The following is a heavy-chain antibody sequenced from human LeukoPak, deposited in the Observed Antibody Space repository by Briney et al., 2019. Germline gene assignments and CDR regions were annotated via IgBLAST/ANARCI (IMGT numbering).Heavy chain of an antibody. CDR1: GYSISNGYY. Sequence: ASETLSPTCTVSGYSISNGYYWVWIRQTPGNGLEWIASVSHRGSTYYNPSLKSRVSISIDTSKNQFSLKVDSVTAADTAVYFCARGGSSTMIAGTDWGQGTLLTVSS. CDR3: ARGGSSTMIAGTD. J-gene: IGHJ4*02. CDR2: VSHRGST. D-gene: IGHD3-22*01. V-gene: IGHV4-38-2*02.